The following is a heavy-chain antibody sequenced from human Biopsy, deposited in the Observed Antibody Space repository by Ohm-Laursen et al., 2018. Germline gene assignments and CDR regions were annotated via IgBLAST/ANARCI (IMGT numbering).Heavy chain of an antibody. CDR2: IHGSGRT. CDR3: AGAGGHSF. J-gene: IGHJ4*02. Sequence: GSLSLSCTASVFNVDRNHMNWDCQSPGKGLEWGSMIHGSGRTDYADSVKGRFTVSRDNSKDTVYLQMNALRVDDTAMYYCAGAGGHSFWGQGALVTVSS. D-gene: IGHD3-16*01. V-gene: IGHV3-66*01. CDR1: VFNVDRNH.